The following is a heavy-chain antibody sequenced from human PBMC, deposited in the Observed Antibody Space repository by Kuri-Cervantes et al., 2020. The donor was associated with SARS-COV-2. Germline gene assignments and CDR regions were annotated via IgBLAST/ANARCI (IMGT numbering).Heavy chain of an antibody. CDR3: AKVANYYDSSGYDY. V-gene: IGHV3-53*01. D-gene: IGHD3-22*01. CDR2: IYSGGST. Sequence: GESLKISCAASGFTFSSYAMHWVRQAPGKGLEWVSVIYSGGSTYYADSVKGRFTISRDNSKNTLYLQMNSLRAEDTAVYYCAKVANYYDSSGYDYWGQGTLVTVSS. J-gene: IGHJ4*02. CDR1: GFTFSSYA.